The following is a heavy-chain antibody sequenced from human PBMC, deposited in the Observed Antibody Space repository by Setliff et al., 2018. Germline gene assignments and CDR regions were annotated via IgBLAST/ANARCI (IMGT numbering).Heavy chain of an antibody. V-gene: IGHV3-15*01. D-gene: IGHD3-10*01. CDR3: TTDWSRGDSGNYLRLDY. CDR2: IKSAADGGTI. Sequence: GGSLRLTCLASGFSFSNTKMSWIRQAPGKGLEWVGRIKSAADGGTIEYAAAVNGRFTVSRDDSKNTLFLQMNSLKTEDTALYYCTTDWSRGDSGNYLRLDYWGPGTLVTVSS. J-gene: IGHJ4*02. CDR1: GFSFSNTK.